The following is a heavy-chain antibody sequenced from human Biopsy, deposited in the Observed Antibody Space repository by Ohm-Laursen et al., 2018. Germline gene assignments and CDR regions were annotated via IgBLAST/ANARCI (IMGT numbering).Heavy chain of an antibody. V-gene: IGHV4-59*01. CDR1: GGSMTGYE. CDR2: IYYSGGT. J-gene: IGHJ3*02. D-gene: IGHD1-26*01. CDR3: ARVEAGTYDALDI. Sequence: TLSLTCSVSGGSMTGYEWSWIRLAPGKGLEWIGYIYYSGGTKYNPSLASRVTFSVDMSTSQFSLKLYSVTAADTAVYYCARVEAGTYDALDIWGQGTLVAVSA.